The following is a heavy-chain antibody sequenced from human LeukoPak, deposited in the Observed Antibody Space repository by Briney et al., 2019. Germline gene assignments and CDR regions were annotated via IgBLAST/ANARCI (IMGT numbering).Heavy chain of an antibody. CDR3: AISLVVAHDY. Sequence: PSETLSLTCAVYGGSFSGYYWSWIGQPPGKGLEWIGEINHSGSTNYNPSLKSRVTISVDTSKNQFSLKLSSVTAADAAVYYCAISLVVAHDYWGQGTLVTVSS. J-gene: IGHJ4*02. CDR2: INHSGST. V-gene: IGHV4-34*01. CDR1: GGSFSGYY. D-gene: IGHD2-15*01.